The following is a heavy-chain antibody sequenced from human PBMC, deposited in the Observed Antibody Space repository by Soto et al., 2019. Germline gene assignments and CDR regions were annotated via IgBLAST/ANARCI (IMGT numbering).Heavy chain of an antibody. CDR1: GFTFDDYA. CDR3: AKDRWDTAYDYGMDV. J-gene: IGHJ6*02. V-gene: IGHV3-9*01. Sequence: EVQLVESGGGLVQPGRSLRLSCAASGFTFDDYAMHWVRQAPGKGLEWVSGISWNSGSIGYADSVKGRFTISRDNAKNSLYLQMNSLRAEDTALYYCAKDRWDTAYDYGMDVWGQGTTVTVSS. CDR2: ISWNSGSI. D-gene: IGHD5-18*01.